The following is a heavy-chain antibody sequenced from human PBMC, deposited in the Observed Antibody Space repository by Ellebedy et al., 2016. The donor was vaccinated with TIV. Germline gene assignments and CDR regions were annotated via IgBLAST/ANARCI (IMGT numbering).Heavy chain of an antibody. CDR2: IYSGGST. D-gene: IGHD3-9*01. Sequence: PGGSLRLSCAASGFTVSSNYMSWVRQAPGKGLEWVSVIYSGGSTYYADSVKGRFTISRDNSKNTLYLQMNSLRAEDTAVYYCARGQYYDILTGYLNWGQGTLVTGSS. J-gene: IGHJ4*02. CDR3: ARGQYYDILTGYLN. V-gene: IGHV3-66*01. CDR1: GFTVSSNY.